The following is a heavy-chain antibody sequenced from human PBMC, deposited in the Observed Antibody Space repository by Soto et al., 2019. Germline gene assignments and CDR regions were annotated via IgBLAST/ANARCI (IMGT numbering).Heavy chain of an antibody. V-gene: IGHV4-59*01. CDR2: IYYSGST. D-gene: IGHD5-12*01. J-gene: IGHJ3*02. Sequence: PSETLSLTCTVSGGSISSYYWSWIRQPPGKGLEWIGYIYYSGSTNYNPSLKSRVTISVDTSKNQFSLKLSSVTAADTAVYYCARLVDIVPIHPRRAFDIWGQGXMVTVSS. CDR1: GGSISSYY. CDR3: ARLVDIVPIHPRRAFDI.